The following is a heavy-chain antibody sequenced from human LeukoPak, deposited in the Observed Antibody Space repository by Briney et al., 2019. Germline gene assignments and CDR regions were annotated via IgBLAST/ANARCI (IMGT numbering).Heavy chain of an antibody. CDR2: IYTSGST. CDR3: AREPGVGGSGSYYNSHYYYYYMDV. J-gene: IGHJ6*03. D-gene: IGHD3-10*01. V-gene: IGHV4-61*02. Sequence: PSETLSLTCTVSGGSISSGSYFWNWIRQPAGKGLEWIGRIYTSGSTNYNPSLKSRVTMSVDTSKNQFSLKLSSVTAADTAVYYCAREPGVGGSGSYYNSHYYYYYMDVWGKGTTVTISS. CDR1: GGSISSGSYF.